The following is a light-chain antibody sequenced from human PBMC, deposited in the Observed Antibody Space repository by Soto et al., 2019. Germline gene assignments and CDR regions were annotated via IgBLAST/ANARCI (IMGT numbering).Light chain of an antibody. J-gene: IGLJ2*01. CDR3: SSYTSSSSVV. V-gene: IGLV2-14*01. Sequence: QSVLTQPASVSGSPGQWITISCPGTSSDVGGYNYVSWYQQHPGKAPKLMIYDVSNRPSGVSNRFSGSKSGNTASLTISGLQAEDEADYYCSSYTSSSSVVFGGGTKLTVL. CDR1: SSDVGGYNY. CDR2: DVS.